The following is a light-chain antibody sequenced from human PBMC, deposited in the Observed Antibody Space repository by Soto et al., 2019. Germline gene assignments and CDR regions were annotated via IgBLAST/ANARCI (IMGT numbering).Light chain of an antibody. J-gene: IGKJ1*01. V-gene: IGKV1-5*03. Sequence: DIQMTQSPSTLSASVGDRVTITCRASQSISSWLAWYQQKPGKAPKLLIYKASSLESGVPSRFSGSGSGTEFTLTISRLQPDDFATYYCQKYNSYPWTFGQGNKVEIK. CDR1: QSISSW. CDR2: KAS. CDR3: QKYNSYPWT.